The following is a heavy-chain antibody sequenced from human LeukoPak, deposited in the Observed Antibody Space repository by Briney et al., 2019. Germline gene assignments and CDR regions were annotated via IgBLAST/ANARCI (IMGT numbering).Heavy chain of an antibody. CDR1: GYTFSSYG. J-gene: IGHJ4*02. CDR2: INIYKGNT. D-gene: IGHD3-22*01. CDR3: ARDHDSVWDGHRPHFDY. V-gene: IGHV1-18*01. Sequence: ASVKVSCKASGYTFSSYGISWVRQAPGQGLEWMGWINIYKGNTKYAQKFQGRVTMTTDTSTSTAYMEVTSLRSDDTAVYYCARDHDSVWDGHRPHFDYWGQGTLVTVSS.